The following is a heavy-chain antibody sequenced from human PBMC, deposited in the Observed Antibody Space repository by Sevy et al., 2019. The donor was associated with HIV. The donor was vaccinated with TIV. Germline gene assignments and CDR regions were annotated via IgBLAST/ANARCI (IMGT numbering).Heavy chain of an antibody. J-gene: IGHJ4*02. CDR1: GFTFSSYG. Sequence: GGSLRLSCAASGFTFSSYGMHWVRQAPGKGLEWVAVISYDGSNKYYADSVKGRFTISRDNSKNTLYLQMNSLRAEDTAVYSCAKLRSAFGPLDDWGQGTLVTVSS. CDR3: AKLRSAFGPLDD. V-gene: IGHV3-30*18. D-gene: IGHD3-16*01. CDR2: ISYDGSNK.